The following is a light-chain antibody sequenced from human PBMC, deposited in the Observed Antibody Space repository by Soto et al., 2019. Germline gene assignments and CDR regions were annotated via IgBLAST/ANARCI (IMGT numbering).Light chain of an antibody. V-gene: IGKV1-9*01. CDR3: QQLNSYP. CDR2: AAS. CDR1: QTINTY. Sequence: DIQMTQSPSSLSASVGDRVTISCRASQTINTYVNWYLQKPGKAPKLLIYAASTLQSGVPSRFSGSGSGTEFTLTISSLQPEDFATYYCQQLNSYPFGGGTKVDIK. J-gene: IGKJ4*01.